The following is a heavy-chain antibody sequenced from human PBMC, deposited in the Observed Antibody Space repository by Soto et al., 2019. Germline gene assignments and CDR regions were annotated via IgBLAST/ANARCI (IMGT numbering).Heavy chain of an antibody. J-gene: IGHJ1*01. CDR2: ITWNSGTI. V-gene: IGHV3-9*01. CDR1: GFTFDDYA. CDR3: AKDKGSGWWEYFQH. Sequence: EVQLVESGGGLVQPGRSLRLSCAASGFTFDDYAVHWVRQAPGKGLEWVSGITWNSGTIGYADSVKGRFTISRDNAKNSLYLQMNSLRAEDTALYYCAKDKGSGWWEYFQHWGQGTLVTVSS. D-gene: IGHD6-19*01.